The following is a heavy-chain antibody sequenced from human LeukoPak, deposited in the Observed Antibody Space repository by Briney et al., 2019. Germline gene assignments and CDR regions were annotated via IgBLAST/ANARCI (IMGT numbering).Heavy chain of an antibody. Sequence: GGSLRLSCAASGFTFSSYIMNWVRQAPGKGLEWVSSISSSSSYIYYADSVKGRFTISRDNAKNSLYLQMNSLRAEDTAVYYCARGKIAARAFDYWGQGTLVTVSS. D-gene: IGHD6-13*01. CDR1: GFTFSSYI. CDR3: ARGKIAARAFDY. V-gene: IGHV3-21*01. J-gene: IGHJ4*02. CDR2: ISSSSSYI.